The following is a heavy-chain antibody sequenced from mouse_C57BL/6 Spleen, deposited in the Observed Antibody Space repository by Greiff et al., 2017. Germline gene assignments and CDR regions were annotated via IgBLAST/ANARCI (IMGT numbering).Heavy chain of an antibody. D-gene: IGHD1-1*01. CDR2: IRNKANGYTT. Sequence: DVKLVESGGGLVQPGGSLSLSCAASGFTFTDYYMSWVRQPPGKALEWLGFIRNKANGYTTEYSASVKGRFTISRDNSQSILYLQMNALRAEDSATYYCARHYYGSSPNAMDYWGQGTSVTVSS. CDR3: ARHYYGSSPNAMDY. V-gene: IGHV7-3*01. J-gene: IGHJ4*01. CDR1: GFTFTDYY.